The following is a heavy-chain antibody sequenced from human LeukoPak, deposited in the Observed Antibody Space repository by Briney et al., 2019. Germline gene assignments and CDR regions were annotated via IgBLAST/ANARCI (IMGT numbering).Heavy chain of an antibody. CDR2: ISDSGGST. Sequence: TGGSLRLSCAASGFTFSSYALSWVRQATGKGLEWVSAISDSGGSTYYADSVKGRFTISRDNYKNTLYPQMNSLRAADTAVYYCASYDFWSGYGVGYWGQGTLVTVSS. J-gene: IGHJ4*02. D-gene: IGHD3-3*01. CDR1: GFTFSSYA. V-gene: IGHV3-23*01. CDR3: ASYDFWSGYGVGY.